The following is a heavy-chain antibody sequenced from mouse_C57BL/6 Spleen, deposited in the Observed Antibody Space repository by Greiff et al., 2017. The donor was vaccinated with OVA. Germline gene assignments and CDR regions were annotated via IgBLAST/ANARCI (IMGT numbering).Heavy chain of an antibody. CDR2: IDPETGGT. J-gene: IGHJ2*01. Sequence: QVQLQQSGAELVRPGASVTLSCKASGYTFTDYEMHWVKQTPVHGLEWIGAIDPETGGTAYNQKFKGKAILTADKSSSTAYMELRSLTSEDSAVYYCTRGLYYYGSKGFDYWGQGTTLTVSS. CDR3: TRGLYYYGSKGFDY. D-gene: IGHD1-1*01. CDR1: GYTFTDYE. V-gene: IGHV1-15*01.